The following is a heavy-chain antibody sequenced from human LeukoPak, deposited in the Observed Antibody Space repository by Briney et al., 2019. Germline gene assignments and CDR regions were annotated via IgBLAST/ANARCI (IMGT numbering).Heavy chain of an antibody. J-gene: IGHJ6*02. CDR3: AKTVTMIVVVITTFPDYGMDV. D-gene: IGHD3-22*01. CDR2: ISGSGGST. V-gene: IGHV3-23*01. Sequence: GGSLTLSCAASGFTFSSYAMSWVRQAPGKGLEWVSAISGSGGSTYYADSVKGRFTISRDNSKNTLYLQMNSLRAEDTAVYYCAKTVTMIVVVITTFPDYGMDVWGQGTTVTVSS. CDR1: GFTFSSYA.